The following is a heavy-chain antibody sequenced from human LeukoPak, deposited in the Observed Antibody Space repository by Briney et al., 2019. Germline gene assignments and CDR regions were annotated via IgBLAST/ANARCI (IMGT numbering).Heavy chain of an antibody. D-gene: IGHD3-22*01. J-gene: IGHJ4*02. CDR2: VNPNSGNT. V-gene: IGHV1-8*01. CDR3: ARVGFSGYYHHLWFDY. Sequence: ASVKVSCKASGYTFTSYDINWVRQATGQGLEWMGWVNPNSGNTGYAQKFQGRVTMTRNTSISTAYMELSSLRSEDTAVYYCARVGFSGYYHHLWFDYWGQGTLVTVSS. CDR1: GYTFTSYD.